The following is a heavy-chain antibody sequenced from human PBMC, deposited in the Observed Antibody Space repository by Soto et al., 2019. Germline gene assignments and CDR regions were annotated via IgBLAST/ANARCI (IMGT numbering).Heavy chain of an antibody. V-gene: IGHV4-31*03. J-gene: IGHJ6*02. Sequence: PSETLSLTCTVSGGSISRGGNHWTWIRQHPGKGLEWIGYIYYSGSTYYNPSLKSRVTISVDTSKNQLSLKLSSATAADTAVYYCARSMYSTSAQLYYGMDVWGQGTTVTVSS. D-gene: IGHD6-6*01. CDR2: IYYSGST. CDR1: GGSISRGGNH. CDR3: ARSMYSTSAQLYYGMDV.